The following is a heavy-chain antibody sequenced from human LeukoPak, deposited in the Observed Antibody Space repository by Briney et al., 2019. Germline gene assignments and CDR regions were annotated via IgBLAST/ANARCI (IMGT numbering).Heavy chain of an antibody. CDR2: ISSNGGST. CDR1: GFTFSSYA. V-gene: IGHV3-64*01. Sequence: PGGSLRLSCAASGFTFSSYAMHWVRQAPGKGLEYVSAISSNGGSTYYANSVKGRFTISRDNSKNTLYLQMGSLRAEDMAVYYCARARAPRYGSGSYSDYWGQGTPVTVSS. CDR3: ARARAPRYGSGSYSDY. D-gene: IGHD3-10*01. J-gene: IGHJ4*02.